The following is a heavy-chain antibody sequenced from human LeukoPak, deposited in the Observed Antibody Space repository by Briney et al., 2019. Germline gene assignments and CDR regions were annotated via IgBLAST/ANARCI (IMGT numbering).Heavy chain of an antibody. J-gene: IGHJ3*02. CDR2: IYYSGST. Sequence: PSETLSLTCTVSGGSISSSSYYWGWIRQPPGKGLEWIGSIYYSGSTYYNPSLKSRVTISVDTSKNQFSLKLSSVTAADTAVYYCARLLIVVVPAAITPFDAFDIWGQGTMVTVSS. D-gene: IGHD2-2*01. V-gene: IGHV4-39*07. CDR1: GGSISSSSYY. CDR3: ARLLIVVVPAAITPFDAFDI.